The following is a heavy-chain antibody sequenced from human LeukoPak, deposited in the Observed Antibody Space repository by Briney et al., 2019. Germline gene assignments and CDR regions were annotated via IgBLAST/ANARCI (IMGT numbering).Heavy chain of an antibody. D-gene: IGHD5-12*01. CDR1: GGSISSYY. Sequence: PSETLSLTCTVSGGSISSYYWSWIRQPPGKGLEWIGYIYYSGSTNYNPSLKSRVTISVDTSKNQFSLKLSSVTAADTAVYHCARAGGGYDLRSAVNWFDPWGQGTLVTVSS. CDR3: ARAGGGYDLRSAVNWFDP. CDR2: IYYSGST. J-gene: IGHJ5*02. V-gene: IGHV4-59*01.